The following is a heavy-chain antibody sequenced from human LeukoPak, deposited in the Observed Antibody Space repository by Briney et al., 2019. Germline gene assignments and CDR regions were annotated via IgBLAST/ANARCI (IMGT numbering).Heavy chain of an antibody. Sequence: SETLSLTCTVSGGAIGSYYWSWIRQPPGKGLEWIGYIYNSGSTNYSPSLKSRVSISVDTPKNQFSLRLSSVTAADTAVYYCARPSRDGYRYTFDYWGQGILVTVSS. J-gene: IGHJ4*02. D-gene: IGHD5-24*01. CDR3: ARPSRDGYRYTFDY. V-gene: IGHV4-59*01. CDR1: GGAIGSYY. CDR2: IYNSGST.